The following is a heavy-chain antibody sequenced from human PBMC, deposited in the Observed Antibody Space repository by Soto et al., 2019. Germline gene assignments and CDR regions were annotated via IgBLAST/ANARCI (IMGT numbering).Heavy chain of an antibody. Sequence: QVQLVESGGGVVQPGRSLRLSCAASGFTFSSYAMHWVRQAPGKGLEWVAAISYDGSNKYYADSVKGRFTISRDNSKNTLYLQMNSLRAEDTAVYYCARLGVAGTWYFDLWGRGTLVTVSS. CDR2: ISYDGSNK. J-gene: IGHJ2*01. CDR1: GFTFSSYA. CDR3: ARLGVAGTWYFDL. D-gene: IGHD6-19*01. V-gene: IGHV3-30-3*01.